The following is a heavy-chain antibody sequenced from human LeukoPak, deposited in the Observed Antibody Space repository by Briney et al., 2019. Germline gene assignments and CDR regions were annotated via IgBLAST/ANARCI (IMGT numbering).Heavy chain of an antibody. CDR1: GGTFSSYA. Sequence: SVKVSCKASGGTFSSYAISWVRQAPGQGLEWMGGIIPIFGTANYAQKFQGRVTTTADESTSTAYMELRSLRSEDTAVYYCARDDSYGSREDYYYGMDVWGQGTTVTVSS. CDR3: ARDDSYGSREDYYYGMDV. D-gene: IGHD5-18*01. V-gene: IGHV1-69*01. CDR2: IIPIFGTA. J-gene: IGHJ6*02.